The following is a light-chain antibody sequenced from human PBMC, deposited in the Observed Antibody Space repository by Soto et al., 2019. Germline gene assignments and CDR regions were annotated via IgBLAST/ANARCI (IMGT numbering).Light chain of an antibody. Sequence: DIQMTQSPSSLSASVGDRVTITCRASQSISGYLNWYQQKPGKAPNLLIYAASSLQSGVPSRFSGSRSGPDFTLPISSLQPEDFATYYCQQSYSSPPTFGQGTQV. CDR2: AAS. J-gene: IGKJ1*01. CDR1: QSISGY. CDR3: QQSYSSPPT. V-gene: IGKV1-39*01.